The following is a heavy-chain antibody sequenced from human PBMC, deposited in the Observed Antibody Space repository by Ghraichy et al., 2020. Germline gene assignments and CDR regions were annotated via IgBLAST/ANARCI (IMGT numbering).Heavy chain of an antibody. J-gene: IGHJ3*02. D-gene: IGHD3-22*01. CDR3: ARGRGRNNMIVGAGFDI. Sequence: SETLSLTCAVSGGSISSGGYSWSWMRQPPGKGLEWIGYIYYSGSTYYNPSLKSRVTISVDTSKNQFSLKLSSVTAADTAVYYCARGRGRNNMIVGAGFDIWGQGTMVTVSS. CDR2: IYYSGST. V-gene: IGHV4-30-4*07. CDR1: GGSISSGGYS.